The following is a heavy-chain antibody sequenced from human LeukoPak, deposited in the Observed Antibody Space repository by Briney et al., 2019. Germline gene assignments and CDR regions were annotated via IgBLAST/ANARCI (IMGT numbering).Heavy chain of an antibody. CDR1: GGSISSDDYF. J-gene: IGHJ5*02. CDR2: IYYSGNT. CDR3: ARYYGDYTNWFDP. D-gene: IGHD4-17*01. Sequence: SETQSLTCTVSGGSISSDDYFWSWIRQHPGKGLEWIGYIYYSGNTFYNPSLKSRVTIAVDTSKNQFSLKLSSVTAADTAVYYCARYYGDYTNWFDPWGQGTLVTVSS. V-gene: IGHV4-31*03.